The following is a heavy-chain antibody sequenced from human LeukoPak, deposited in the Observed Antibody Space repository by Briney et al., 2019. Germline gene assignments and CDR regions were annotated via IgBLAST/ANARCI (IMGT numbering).Heavy chain of an antibody. Sequence: GASVKVSCKASGFTFTSSAMQWVRQARGQRLEWIGWILVGSGSTNYAQKFQERVTITRDMSTSTAYMELSSLRSEDTAVYYCARDSSSWSSDYWGQGTLVTVSS. CDR3: ARDSSSWSSDY. CDR1: GFTFTSSA. D-gene: IGHD6-13*01. V-gene: IGHV1-58*02. J-gene: IGHJ4*02. CDR2: ILVGSGST.